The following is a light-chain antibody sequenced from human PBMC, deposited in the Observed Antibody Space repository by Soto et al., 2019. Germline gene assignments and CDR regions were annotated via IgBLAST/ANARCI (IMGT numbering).Light chain of an antibody. CDR1: SSNIGAGYD. CDR2: GNI. J-gene: IGLJ2*01. CDR3: QSYDSSLSGPYVV. V-gene: IGLV1-40*01. Sequence: QSVLTQPPSVSGAPGQRVTISCTGSSSNIGAGYDVHWYQQLPGTAPKLLIYGNINRPSGVPDRFSGSKSGTSASLAITGLQAEDDADYYCQSYDSSLSGPYVVFGGGTKLTVL.